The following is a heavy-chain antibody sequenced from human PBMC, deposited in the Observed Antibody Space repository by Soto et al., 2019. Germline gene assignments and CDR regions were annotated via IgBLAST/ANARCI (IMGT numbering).Heavy chain of an antibody. CDR3: ANGYCSSTSCQDFYY. V-gene: IGHV3-30*18. CDR2: ISYDGSNK. CDR1: GFTFSSYG. Sequence: GGSLRLSCAASGFTFSSYGMHWVRQAPGKGLEWVAVISYDGSNKYYADSVKGRFTISRDNSKNTLYLQMNSLRAEDTAVYYCANGYCSSTSCQDFYYWGQGTLVTVSS. J-gene: IGHJ4*02. D-gene: IGHD2-2*01.